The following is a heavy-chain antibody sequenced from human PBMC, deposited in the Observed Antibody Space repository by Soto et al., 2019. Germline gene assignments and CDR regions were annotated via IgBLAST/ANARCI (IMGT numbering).Heavy chain of an antibody. CDR2: IYYSGST. V-gene: IGHV4-59*01. CDR1: GGSISPYY. J-gene: IGHJ6*03. CDR3: ARGGGDYSYIYMDA. Sequence: SETLSLTCTVSGGSISPYYWSWIRQPPGKGLEWIGYIYYSGSTNYNPSLKSRVTISLDTSKNQFSLRLTSVTAADTAVYYCARGGGDYSYIYMDAWGKGTTVTVS. D-gene: IGHD3-16*01.